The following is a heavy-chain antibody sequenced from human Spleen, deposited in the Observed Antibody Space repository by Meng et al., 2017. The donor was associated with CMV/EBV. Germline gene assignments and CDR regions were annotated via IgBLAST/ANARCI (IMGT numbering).Heavy chain of an antibody. CDR3: ARDFDYGGNSGIDY. V-gene: IGHV3-74*01. Sequence: GESLKISCAASGFTFSSYWMHWVRQAPGKGLVWVSLINSDGSSTSYADSVKGRFTISRDNAKNTLYLQMNSLRAEDTAVYYCARDFDYGGNSGIDYWGQGTLVTVSS. D-gene: IGHD4-23*01. J-gene: IGHJ4*02. CDR1: GFTFSSYW. CDR2: INSDGSST.